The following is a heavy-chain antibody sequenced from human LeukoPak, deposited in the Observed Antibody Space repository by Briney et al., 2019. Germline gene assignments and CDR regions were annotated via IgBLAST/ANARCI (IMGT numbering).Heavy chain of an antibody. Sequence: VASVKVSCKASGYTFTSYDINWVRQATGQGLEWMGRMNPNSGNTGYAQKFQGRVTMTRNTSISTAYMELSSLRSEDTAVYYCARESYYDSSVQHWGQGTLVTVSS. CDR2: MNPNSGNT. D-gene: IGHD3-22*01. CDR3: ARESYYDSSVQH. CDR1: GYTFTSYD. J-gene: IGHJ1*01. V-gene: IGHV1-8*01.